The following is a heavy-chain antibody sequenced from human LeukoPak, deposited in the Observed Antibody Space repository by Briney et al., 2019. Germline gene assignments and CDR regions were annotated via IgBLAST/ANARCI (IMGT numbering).Heavy chain of an antibody. CDR1: GFIFSDHY. D-gene: IGHD2-8*02. V-gene: IGHV3-72*01. CDR3: TRAYWCRFDY. Sequence: GGSLRLSCAASGFIFSDHYMFWVRQAPGKGLEWVGHVGNKDDSYTTDYAASVKGRFTISRDDSKNSVDLQMNSLKIEDTAMYYCTRAYWCRFDYWGQGTLVTVSS. CDR2: VGNKDDSYTT. J-gene: IGHJ4*02.